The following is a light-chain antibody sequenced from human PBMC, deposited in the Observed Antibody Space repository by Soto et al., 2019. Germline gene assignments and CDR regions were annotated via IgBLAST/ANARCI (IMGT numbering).Light chain of an antibody. CDR1: NSNIGAGFA. CDR3: HSYDSRLNCYV. J-gene: IGLJ6*01. CDR2: GNN. V-gene: IGLV1-40*01. Sequence: QSVLTQPPSVSGAPGQRVTISCTGSNSNIGAGFAVHWYQQLPGTAPKLLIHGNNNRPSGVPDRFSVSKSDTSASLAITGLQADDEADYYCHSYDSRLNCYVFGTGIQLTVL.